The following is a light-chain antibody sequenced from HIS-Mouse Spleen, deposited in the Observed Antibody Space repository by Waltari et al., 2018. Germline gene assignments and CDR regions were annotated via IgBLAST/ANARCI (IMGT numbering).Light chain of an antibody. CDR1: SSDVGSYKL. CDR3: CSYAGSSTWV. CDR2: EGS. J-gene: IGLJ3*02. Sequence: QSALTQPASVSGSPGQSTTISCPGTSSDVGSYKLVSWYQQHPGKAPKLMIYEGSKRPSGVSNRFSGSKSGNTASLTISGLQAEDEADYYCCSYAGSSTWVFGGGTKLTVL. V-gene: IGLV2-23*01.